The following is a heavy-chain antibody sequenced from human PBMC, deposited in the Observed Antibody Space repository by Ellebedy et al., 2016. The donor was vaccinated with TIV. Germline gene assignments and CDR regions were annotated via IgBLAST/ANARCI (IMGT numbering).Heavy chain of an antibody. D-gene: IGHD6-13*01. CDR2: ISSSGSTI. CDR1: GFTFSDYF. V-gene: IGHV3-11*01. J-gene: IGHJ4*02. Sequence: LSLTCAASGFTFSDYFMSWIRQAPGKGLEWVSYISSSGSTIDYADSVKGRFTISRDNAKNSLYLQMNSLRAEDTAVYYCARVARYSNYFEYWGQGTLVTVSS. CDR3: ARVARYSNYFEY.